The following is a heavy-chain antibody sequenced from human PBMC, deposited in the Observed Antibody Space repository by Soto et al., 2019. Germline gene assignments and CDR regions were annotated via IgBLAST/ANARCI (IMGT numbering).Heavy chain of an antibody. CDR3: ARRDSGYSPNFDY. CDR1: GGSISSSSYY. CDR2: IYYSGST. J-gene: IGHJ4*02. V-gene: IGHV4-39*01. D-gene: IGHD5-12*01. Sequence: SETLSLTCTVSGGSISSSSYYWGWIRQPPGKGLEWIGSIYYSGSTYYNPSLKSRVTISVDTSKNQFSLKLSSVTAADTAVYYCARRDSGYSPNFDYWGQGTLVTVSS.